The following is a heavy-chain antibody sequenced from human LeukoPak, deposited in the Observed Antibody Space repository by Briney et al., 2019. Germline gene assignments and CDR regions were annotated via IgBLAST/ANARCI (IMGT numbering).Heavy chain of an antibody. CDR2: IYYSGST. CDR1: GGSISSYY. D-gene: IGHD3-10*01. J-gene: IGHJ3*02. V-gene: IGHV4-59*08. CDR3: ARHHYYAGATFDI. Sequence: SETLSLTCTVSGGSISSYYWSWIRQPPGKGLEWIGYIYYSGSTNYNPSLKGRVTISLDTSKNQFSLKLSSVTAADTAVYYCARHHYYAGATFDIWGQGTMVTVSS.